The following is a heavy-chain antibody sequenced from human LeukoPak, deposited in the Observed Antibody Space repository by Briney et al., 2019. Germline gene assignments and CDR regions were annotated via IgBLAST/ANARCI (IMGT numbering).Heavy chain of an antibody. D-gene: IGHD1-26*01. V-gene: IGHV3-23*01. CDR1: GLSFSSYA. J-gene: IGHJ4*02. Sequence: GGSLRLSCAASGLSFSSYAMSWVRQAPGKGLEWVSTISGSGDRTCYTDSVKGRFTISRDNPKNTLYLQMNRLRAEDTAVYYCALGGATDYWGQGTLVTVSS. CDR3: ALGGATDY. CDR2: ISGSGDRT.